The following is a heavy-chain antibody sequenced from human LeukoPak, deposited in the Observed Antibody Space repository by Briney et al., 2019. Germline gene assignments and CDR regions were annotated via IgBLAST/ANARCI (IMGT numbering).Heavy chain of an antibody. CDR3: AAAPTHYYDSSGYYDDY. V-gene: IGHV3-23*01. CDR2: ISGSGGAT. Sequence: PGGSLRLSCAVSGITLSNYGMSWVRQAPGKGLEWVAGISGSGGATNYADSVKGRFTISRDNSKNTLYLQMNSLRAEDTAVYYCAAAPTHYYDSSGYYDDYWGQGTLVTVSS. CDR1: GITLSNYG. J-gene: IGHJ4*02. D-gene: IGHD3-22*01.